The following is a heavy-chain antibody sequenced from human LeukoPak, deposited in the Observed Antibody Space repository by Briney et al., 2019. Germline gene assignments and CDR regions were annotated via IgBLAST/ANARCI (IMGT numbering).Heavy chain of an antibody. CDR3: AIFGLSSGSRDY. J-gene: IGHJ4*02. D-gene: IGHD3-10*01. Sequence: GGSLRLSCAASGFIVSTSNTNWVRQAPGKGLEWVSFMSSSSRTIYYADSVKGRVSISRDNAKNSLYLQMNSLRDEDTAIYYCAIFGLSSGSRDYWGQGTLVTVSS. CDR1: GFIVSTSN. V-gene: IGHV3-48*02. CDR2: MSSSSRTI.